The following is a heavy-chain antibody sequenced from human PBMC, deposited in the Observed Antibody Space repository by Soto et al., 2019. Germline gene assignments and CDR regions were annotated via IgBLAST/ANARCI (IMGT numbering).Heavy chain of an antibody. CDR2: IYSGGST. D-gene: IGHD2-15*01. Sequence: GGSLRLSCAASGFTFSSYWMHWVRQAPGKGLVWVSVIYSGGSTYYADSVKGRFTISRDNSKNTLYLQMNSLRAEDTAVYYCARDRCSGGSCHILWGQGTLVTVSS. J-gene: IGHJ4*02. CDR1: GFTFSSYW. CDR3: ARDRCSGGSCHIL. V-gene: IGHV3-66*01.